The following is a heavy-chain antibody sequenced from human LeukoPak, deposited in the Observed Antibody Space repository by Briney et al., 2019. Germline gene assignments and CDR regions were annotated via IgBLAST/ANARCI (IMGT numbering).Heavy chain of an antibody. V-gene: IGHV4-59*01. Sequence: SETLSLTCTVSGGSISSYYWSWIRQPPGEGLEWIGYIYCSGSINYNPSLKSRATISVDTSKNQFSLKLSSVTAADTAVYYCARSGWNDVPDYWGQGTLVTVSS. D-gene: IGHD1-1*01. CDR1: GGSISSYY. J-gene: IGHJ4*02. CDR3: ARSGWNDVPDY. CDR2: IYCSGSI.